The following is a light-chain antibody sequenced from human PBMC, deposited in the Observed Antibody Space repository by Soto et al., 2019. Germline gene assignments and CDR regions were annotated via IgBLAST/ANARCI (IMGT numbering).Light chain of an antibody. V-gene: IGKV3-15*01. J-gene: IGKJ5*01. CDR3: QQYNNWPFIT. CDR1: QSVRSN. CDR2: GAS. Sequence: EIVMTQSPATLSVSPGERATLSCRASQSVRSNLAWYQQKPGQSPSLLIYGASSRATGIPVRFSGSGSGTEFTLTISSLQSEDFAVYYCQQYNNWPFITFGHGTRLEIK.